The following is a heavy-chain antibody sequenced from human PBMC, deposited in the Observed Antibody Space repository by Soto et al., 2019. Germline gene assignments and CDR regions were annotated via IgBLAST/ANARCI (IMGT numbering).Heavy chain of an antibody. D-gene: IGHD5-18*01. CDR2: IIPIFGTA. V-gene: IGHV1-69*13. Sequence: SVKVSCKASGGTFSSYAISWVRQAPGQGLEWMGGIIPIFGTANYAQKFQGRVTITADESTSTAYMELSSLRSEDTAVYYCARKQYSYGSYYYYGMDVWGQGTTVTVSS. CDR3: ARKQYSYGSYYYYGMDV. J-gene: IGHJ6*02. CDR1: GGTFSSYA.